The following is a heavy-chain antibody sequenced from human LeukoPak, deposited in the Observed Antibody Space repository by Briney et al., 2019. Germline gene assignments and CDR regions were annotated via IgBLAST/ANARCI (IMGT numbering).Heavy chain of an antibody. V-gene: IGHV4-59*08. CDR3: AGHHSYGGGGFGY. CDR1: GGSISSNY. CDR2: IYYSGST. Sequence: PSETLSLTCTVSGGSISSNYWSWIRQPPGKGLEWIGYIYYSGSTNYNPSLKSRVTISVDTSKNRFSLKLSSVTAADTAVYYCAGHHSYGGGGFGYWGQGTLVTVSS. J-gene: IGHJ4*02. D-gene: IGHD5-18*01.